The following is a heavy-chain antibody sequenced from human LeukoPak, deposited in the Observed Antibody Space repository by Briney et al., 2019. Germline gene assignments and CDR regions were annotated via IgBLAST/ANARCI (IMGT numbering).Heavy chain of an antibody. CDR3: ARDRYCSSTSCYSYYSDY. D-gene: IGHD2-2*01. V-gene: IGHV3-33*01. CDR1: GFTFSSYG. J-gene: IGHJ4*02. Sequence: GGSLRLSCAASGFTFSSYGMHWVRQAPGKGLEWVAVIWYDGSNKYYADSVKGRFTISRNNSKNTLYLQMNSLRAEDTAVYYCARDRYCSSTSCYSYYSDYWGQGTLVTVSS. CDR2: IWYDGSNK.